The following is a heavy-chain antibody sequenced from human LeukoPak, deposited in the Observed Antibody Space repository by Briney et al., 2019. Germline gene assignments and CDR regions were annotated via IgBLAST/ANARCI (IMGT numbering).Heavy chain of an antibody. Sequence: GSLRLSCAASGFTVSSNYMSWVRQAPGKGLEWVSVIYSGGSTYYADSVKGRFTISRDNSKNTLYLQMNSLRAEDTAVYYCATTYIAADRYSDYWGQGTLVTVSS. V-gene: IGHV3-53*01. J-gene: IGHJ4*02. CDR1: GFTVSSNY. D-gene: IGHD6-13*01. CDR3: ATTYIAADRYSDY. CDR2: IYSGGST.